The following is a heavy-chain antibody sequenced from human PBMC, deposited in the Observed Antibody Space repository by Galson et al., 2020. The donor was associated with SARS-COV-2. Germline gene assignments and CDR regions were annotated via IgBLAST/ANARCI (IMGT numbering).Heavy chain of an antibody. V-gene: IGHV4-34*01. D-gene: IGHD3-9*01. J-gene: IGHJ4*02. CDR2: INHSGST. Sequence: SETLSLTCAVYGGSFSGYYWSWIRQPPGKGLEWIGEINHSGSTNYNPSLKSRVTISVDTSKNQFSLKLSSVTAADTAVYYCARHLDILTGYPTFYCDYWGQGTLVTVSS. CDR1: GGSFSGYY. CDR3: ARHLDILTGYPTFYCDY.